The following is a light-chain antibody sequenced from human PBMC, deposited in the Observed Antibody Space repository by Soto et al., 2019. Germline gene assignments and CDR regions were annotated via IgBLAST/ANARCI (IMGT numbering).Light chain of an antibody. CDR1: QSISSTY. CDR3: QQYGRSPTWT. V-gene: IGKV3-20*01. J-gene: IGKJ1*01. CDR2: SSS. Sequence: IVMTQSPATLSLSPWERATLSWRASQSISSTYLTWYHQRPGQAPRLLLYSSSSRAAGVSDRFSGSGSGTDFGLTIIRPEPEDFAMYYCQQYGRSPTWTFGQGTKVDIK.